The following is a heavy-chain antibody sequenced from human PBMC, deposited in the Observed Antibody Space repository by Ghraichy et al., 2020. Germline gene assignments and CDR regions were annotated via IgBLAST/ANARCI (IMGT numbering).Heavy chain of an antibody. CDR3: ARVSWGVTKFYYYYYGMDV. Sequence: SETLSLTCTVSGGSISSYYWSWIRQPPGKGLEWIGYIYYSGSTNYNPSLKSRVTISVDTSKNQFSLKLSSVTAADTAVYYCARVSWGVTKFYYYYYGMDVWGQGTTVTVSS. CDR2: IYYSGST. V-gene: IGHV4-59*01. J-gene: IGHJ6*02. CDR1: GGSISSYY. D-gene: IGHD4-17*01.